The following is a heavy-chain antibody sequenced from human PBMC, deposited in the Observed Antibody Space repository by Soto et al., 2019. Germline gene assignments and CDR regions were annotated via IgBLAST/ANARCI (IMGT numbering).Heavy chain of an antibody. D-gene: IGHD6-19*01. CDR3: ARDVRIAVAGTGGGWFDP. CDR2: INPSGGST. Sequence: ASVKVSCKASGYTFTSYYMHWVRQAPGQGLEWMGIINPSGGSTSYAQKFRGRVTMTRDTSTSTVYMELSSLRSEDTAVYYCARDVRIAVAGTGGGWFDPWGQGTLVTVSS. CDR1: GYTFTSYY. V-gene: IGHV1-46*01. J-gene: IGHJ5*02.